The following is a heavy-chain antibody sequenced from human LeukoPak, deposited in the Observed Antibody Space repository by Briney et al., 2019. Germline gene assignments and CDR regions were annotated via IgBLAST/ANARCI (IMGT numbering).Heavy chain of an antibody. Sequence: PSQTLSVTCAISGDSVSSNNGAWNWIRQSPSRGLEWLGRTYYRSKWYNDFAPSMQGRITINPDTSKNQFSLPLYSVTPDDTAVYYCARDVGTSGWHTFDYWGQGTLVTVSS. V-gene: IGHV6-1*01. CDR2: TYYRSKWYN. CDR3: ARDVGTSGWHTFDY. D-gene: IGHD6-19*01. J-gene: IGHJ4*02. CDR1: GDSVSSNNGA.